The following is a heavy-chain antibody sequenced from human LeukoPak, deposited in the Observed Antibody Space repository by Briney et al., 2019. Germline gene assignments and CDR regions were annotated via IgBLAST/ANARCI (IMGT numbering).Heavy chain of an antibody. Sequence: GASVKVSCKASGYTFTTYDINWVRQATGQGLEWMAWMNPNSGNTGYAQKFQGRVTMTRNTSISTAYMELSSLRSEDTAMYYCARVAENCGGDCYRLVYWGQGTLVTVAS. CDR1: GYTFTTYD. V-gene: IGHV1-8*01. D-gene: IGHD2-21*01. CDR2: MNPNSGNT. J-gene: IGHJ4*02. CDR3: ARVAENCGGDCYRLVY.